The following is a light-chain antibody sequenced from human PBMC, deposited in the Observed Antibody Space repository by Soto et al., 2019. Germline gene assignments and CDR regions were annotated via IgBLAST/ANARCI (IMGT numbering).Light chain of an antibody. CDR2: AAS. Sequence: DIQMTQSPSSLSASVGDRVTITCRASQSISNYLNWYQQKPGKAPKLLIYAASSMQSGGPSRFSGSRSETDCTLTISSLQPDDSATYYCQQSFSPLWTFGQGTKVEV. V-gene: IGKV1-39*01. CDR1: QSISNY. J-gene: IGKJ1*01. CDR3: QQSFSPLWT.